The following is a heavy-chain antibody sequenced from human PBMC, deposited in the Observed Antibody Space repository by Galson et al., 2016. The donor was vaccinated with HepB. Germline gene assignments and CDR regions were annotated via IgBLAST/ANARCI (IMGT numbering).Heavy chain of an antibody. V-gene: IGHV3-48*03. CDR3: ARLHWGASSD. CDR1: GFTFSTYE. J-gene: IGHJ4*02. Sequence: RLSCAASGFTFSTYEMNWVRQAPGKGLEWLSYISNSGSRVYYADSVKGRFTISRDNAKNTLYLEMNSLRAEDTALYYCARLHWGASSDWGQGTLVTVSS. D-gene: IGHD7-27*01. CDR2: ISNSGSRV.